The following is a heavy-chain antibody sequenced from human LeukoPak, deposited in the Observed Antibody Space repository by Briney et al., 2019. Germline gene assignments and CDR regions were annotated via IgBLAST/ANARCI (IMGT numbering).Heavy chain of an antibody. CDR2: ISGSGNST. V-gene: IGHV3-23*01. J-gene: IGHJ5*02. CDR1: GFTFSDYA. Sequence: GGSLRPSCVASGFTFSDYAVTWVRQAPGKGLEWVSAISGSGNSTFYADSVKGRFTVSRDNSKNTLYLQMNSLRAEDTALYYCAKGGYTYGPWGQGTLVTVSS. CDR3: AKGGYTYGP. D-gene: IGHD5-18*01.